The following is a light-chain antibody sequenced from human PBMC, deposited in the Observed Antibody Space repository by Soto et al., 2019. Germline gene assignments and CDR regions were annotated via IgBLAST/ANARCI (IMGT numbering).Light chain of an antibody. CDR1: QTISSW. J-gene: IGKJ5*01. CDR3: QQLLSYPIT. CDR2: AAS. Sequence: DIQMTQSPSTLSGSVGDRVTITCRASQTISSWLAWYQQKPGKAPKLLIYAASTLQSGVPLSFSGSGSGTSFTLTISSLQPEDCATYYCQQLLSYPITFGQGTRLEIK. V-gene: IGKV1-9*01.